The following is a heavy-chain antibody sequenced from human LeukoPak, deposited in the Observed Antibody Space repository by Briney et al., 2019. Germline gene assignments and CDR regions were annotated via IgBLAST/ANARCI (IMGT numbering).Heavy chain of an antibody. J-gene: IGHJ4*02. CDR2: INGDGSSI. CDR1: GFTFSNYW. CDR3: ATIGDRRSGELYRIDY. D-gene: IGHD1-26*01. Sequence: GGSLRLSCAASGFTFSNYWMHWVRQTPGKGLVWVSRINGDGSSIAYADSVKGRFTISRDNSKNTLYLQMNSLRAEDAAVYYCATIGDRRSGELYRIDYWGQGTLVTVSP. V-gene: IGHV3-74*01.